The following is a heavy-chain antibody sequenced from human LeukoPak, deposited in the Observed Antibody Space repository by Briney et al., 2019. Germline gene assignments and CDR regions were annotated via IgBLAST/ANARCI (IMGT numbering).Heavy chain of an antibody. Sequence: GASVKVSCKASGYTFTSYGISWVRQAPGQGLEWMGWISAYNGNTNYAQKLQGRVTMTTDTSTSTAYMGLKSLRSDDTAVYYCARLGPFLRYLIFPQGAPDYWGQGTLVTVSS. D-gene: IGHD3-9*01. J-gene: IGHJ4*02. CDR3: ARLGPFLRYLIFPQGAPDY. V-gene: IGHV1-18*01. CDR1: GYTFTSYG. CDR2: ISAYNGNT.